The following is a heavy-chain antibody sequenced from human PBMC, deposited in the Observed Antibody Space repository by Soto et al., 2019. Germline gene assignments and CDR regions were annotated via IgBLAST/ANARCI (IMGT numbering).Heavy chain of an antibody. CDR1: GRSISTYY. D-gene: IGHD3-22*01. J-gene: IGHJ4*02. V-gene: IGHV4-59*01. Sequence: PSETLSLTCTVSGRSISTYYWTWIRQPPGRGLEWIGYVYYSGGTNYNPSLKSRVTISVDTSKNQFSLKLTSVTAADAAVYYCAREENDATSGYYYVSWGQGTLVTVSS. CDR3: AREENDATSGYYYVS. CDR2: VYYSGGT.